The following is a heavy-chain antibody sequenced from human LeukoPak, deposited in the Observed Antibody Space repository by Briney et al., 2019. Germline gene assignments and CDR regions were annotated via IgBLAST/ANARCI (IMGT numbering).Heavy chain of an antibody. D-gene: IGHD6-6*01. CDR1: GYTFTSYA. Sequence: ASVKVSCKASGYTFTSYAMHWVRQAPGQRLEWMGWINAGNGNTKYSQKFQGRVTITRDTSASTAYTELNSLRAEDTAVYYCARDYSSSPEAYFDYWGQGTLVTVSS. V-gene: IGHV1-3*01. CDR2: INAGNGNT. J-gene: IGHJ4*02. CDR3: ARDYSSSPEAYFDY.